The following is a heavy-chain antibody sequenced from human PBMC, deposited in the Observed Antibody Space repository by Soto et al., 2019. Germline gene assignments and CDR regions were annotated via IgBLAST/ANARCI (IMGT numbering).Heavy chain of an antibody. CDR3: AREPKQNYDTSTWNGGFDP. CDR2: IYYTGNN. D-gene: IGHD3-22*01. Sequence: PSETLSLTCTVSGDSISSPHYYWTWVRQPPGTGLEWVGYIYYTGNNFYNPALQSRIAMSVDPSTNQFSLNLASVTAADTAVYYCAREPKQNYDTSTWNGGFDPWGPGTLVTVSS. V-gene: IGHV4-30-4*01. J-gene: IGHJ5*02. CDR1: GDSISSPHYY.